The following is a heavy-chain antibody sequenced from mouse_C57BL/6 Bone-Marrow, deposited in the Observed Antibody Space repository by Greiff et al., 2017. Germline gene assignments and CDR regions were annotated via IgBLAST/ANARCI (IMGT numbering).Heavy chain of an antibody. D-gene: IGHD1-1*01. CDR2: ISGGGGNT. Sequence: VKLVESGGGLVKPGGSLKLSCAVSGFTFSSYTMSWVRQTLEKRLQWVAAISGGGGNTYYPDSVKGGFTISRDNDRNILYLQMSSLRSEDTALYYCSRQVTTVLATKYFDVWGTVTTVTVSS. J-gene: IGHJ1*03. V-gene: IGHV5-9*01. CDR1: GFTFSSYT. CDR3: SRQVTTVLATKYFDV.